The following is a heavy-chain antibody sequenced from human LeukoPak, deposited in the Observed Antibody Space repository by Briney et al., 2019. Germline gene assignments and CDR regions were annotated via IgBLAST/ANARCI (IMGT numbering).Heavy chain of an antibody. J-gene: IGHJ4*02. D-gene: IGHD2-8*01. CDR2: IYNSGTT. CDR1: GDSISTYY. CDR3: ARRRGHCTNGVCYTVIDY. Sequence: RSSETLSLTCTVSGDSISTYYWIWIRQPPGKGLEWIGYIYNSGTTNYNPSLKSRVTISVDTSKNQFSLKLSSVTAADTAVYYCARRRGHCTNGVCYTVIDYGGPGTLVTVSS. V-gene: IGHV4-59*08.